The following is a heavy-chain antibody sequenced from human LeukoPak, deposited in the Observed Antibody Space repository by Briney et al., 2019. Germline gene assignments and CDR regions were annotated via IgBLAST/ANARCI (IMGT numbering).Heavy chain of an antibody. CDR2: IYTSGST. J-gene: IGHJ4*02. D-gene: IGHD6-19*01. V-gene: IGHV4-61*02. CDR1: GGSISSGSYY. CDR3: ARGSSGWYGLLDY. Sequence: PSETLSLTCTVSGGSISSGSYYWSWIRQPAGKGLEWIGRIYTSGSTNYTPSLKSRVTISADTSKNQFSLKLSSVTAADTAVYYCARGSSGWYGLLDYWGQGTLVTVSS.